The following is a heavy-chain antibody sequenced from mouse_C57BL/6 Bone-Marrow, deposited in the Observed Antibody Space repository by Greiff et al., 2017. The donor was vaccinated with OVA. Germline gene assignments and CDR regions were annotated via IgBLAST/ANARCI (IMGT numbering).Heavy chain of an antibody. V-gene: IGHV1-64*01. CDR1: GYTFTSYW. J-gene: IGHJ1*03. D-gene: IGHD1-1*01. CDR2: IHPNSGST. CDR3: VITTVVAPRYFDV. Sequence: VQLQQPRAELVKPGAPVKLSCKASGYTFTSYWMHWVKQRPGQGLEWIGMIHPNSGSTNYNEKFKSKATLTVDKSSSTAYMQLSSLTSEDSAVYYCVITTVVAPRYFDVWGTGTTVTVSS.